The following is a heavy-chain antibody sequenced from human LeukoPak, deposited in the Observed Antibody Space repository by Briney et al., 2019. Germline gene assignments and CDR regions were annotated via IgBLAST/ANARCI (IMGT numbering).Heavy chain of an antibody. D-gene: IGHD2-2*01. CDR2: IYPGDSDT. Sequence: GESLKISCKGFGYSFTSYWIAWVRQMPGKGLEWMGIIYPGDSDTRYSPSFQGQVTISGDKSISTVYLQWSSLKASDTAIYYCARVDLYCSSTSCYSLDYWGQGTLVTVSS. J-gene: IGHJ4*02. V-gene: IGHV5-51*01. CDR3: ARVDLYCSSTSCYSLDY. CDR1: GYSFTSYW.